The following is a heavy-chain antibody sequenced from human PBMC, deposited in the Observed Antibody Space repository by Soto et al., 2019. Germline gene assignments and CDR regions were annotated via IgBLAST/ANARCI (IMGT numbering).Heavy chain of an antibody. Sequence: GGSLRLSCAASGFTFSSYGMHWVRQAPGKGLEWVAVIWYDGSNKYHADSVKGRFTISRDNSKNTLYLQMNSLRAEDTAVYYCARDVVESSGYYYVDYWGQGTLVTVSS. CDR3: ARDVVESSGYYYVDY. CDR1: GFTFSSYG. D-gene: IGHD3-22*01. CDR2: IWYDGSNK. V-gene: IGHV3-33*01. J-gene: IGHJ4*02.